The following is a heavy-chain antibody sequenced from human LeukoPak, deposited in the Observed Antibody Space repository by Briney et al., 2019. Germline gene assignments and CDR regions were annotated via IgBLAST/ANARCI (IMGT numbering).Heavy chain of an antibody. Sequence: GKSLRLSCAASGFSFGTYAMHWVRQAPGKGLEWVTVISYDGSKKYYVDSVKGRFTISRDNSKNTPYLQMNSLRAEDTAVYYCARKSSGWFLVPTLDYWGQGTLVTVSS. J-gene: IGHJ4*02. CDR2: ISYDGSKK. D-gene: IGHD6-19*01. CDR1: GFSFGTYA. V-gene: IGHV3-30*03. CDR3: ARKSSGWFLVPTLDY.